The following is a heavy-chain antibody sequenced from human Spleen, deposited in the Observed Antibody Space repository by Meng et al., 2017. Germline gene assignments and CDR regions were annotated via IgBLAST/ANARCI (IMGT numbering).Heavy chain of an antibody. CDR2: INHSGST. Sequence: HVQRQQWGEGLLKPSETLSLTCAVYGGSFSGYYWSWIRQPPGKGLEWIGEINHSGSTNYNPSLKSRVTISVDTSKNQFSLKLSSVTAADTAVYYCARVSRGWSGYYGYWGQGTLVTVSS. CDR3: ARVSRGWSGYYGY. CDR1: GGSFSGYY. J-gene: IGHJ4*02. V-gene: IGHV4-34*01. D-gene: IGHD3-3*01.